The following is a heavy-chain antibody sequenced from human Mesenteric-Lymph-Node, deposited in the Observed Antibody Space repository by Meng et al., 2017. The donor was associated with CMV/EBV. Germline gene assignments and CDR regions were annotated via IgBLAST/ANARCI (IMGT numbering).Heavy chain of an antibody. V-gene: IGHV4-59*01. J-gene: IGHJ6*02. D-gene: IGHD2-2*02. CDR1: GGSISTYY. CDR3: ASRGRFQQVYGNYYGMDV. Sequence: AETLSLTCIVSGGSISTYYWSWIRQSPEKGLEWIGYINYSGYTNYNPYLKSRVTISADTSKNPFSLNLSSVPAADTAAYYCASRGRFQQVYGNYYGMDVWGQGTTVTVSS. CDR2: INYSGYT.